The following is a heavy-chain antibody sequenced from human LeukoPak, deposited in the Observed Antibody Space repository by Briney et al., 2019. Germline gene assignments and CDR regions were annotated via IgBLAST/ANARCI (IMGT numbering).Heavy chain of an antibody. D-gene: IGHD3-22*01. CDR1: GFTFSIYG. V-gene: IGHV3-23*01. J-gene: IGHJ4*02. CDR3: AKVPYYYDSSGYYYFDY. Sequence: PGGTLRLSCAASGFTFSIYGMSWVRQAPGKGLEWVSAISGSGGSTYYADSAKGRFTISRDNSKNTLYLQMNSLRAEDTAVYYCAKVPYYYDSSGYYYFDYWGQGTLVTVSS. CDR2: ISGSGGST.